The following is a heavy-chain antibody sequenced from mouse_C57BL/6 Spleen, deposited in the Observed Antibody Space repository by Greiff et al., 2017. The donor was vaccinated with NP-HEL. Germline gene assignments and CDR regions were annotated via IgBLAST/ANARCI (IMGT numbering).Heavy chain of an antibody. CDR2: IDPSDSYT. V-gene: IGHV1-69*01. D-gene: IGHD1-1*01. CDR3: ARATGVAGGYYFDY. J-gene: IGHJ2*01. Sequence: QVQLQQPGAELVMPGASVKLSCKASGYTFTSYWMHWVKQRPGQGLEWIGEIDPSDSYTNYNQKFKGKSTLTVDKSSSTAYMQLSSLTSEDSAVYYCARATGVAGGYYFDYWGQGTTLTVSS. CDR1: GYTFTSYW.